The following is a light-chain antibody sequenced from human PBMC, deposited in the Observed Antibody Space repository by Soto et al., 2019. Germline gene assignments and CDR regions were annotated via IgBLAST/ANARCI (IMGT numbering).Light chain of an antibody. CDR3: LLDYAYFWA. Sequence: AIQLTQSPSSLSASVGDRVTITCRASQGIRSALGWYQQKPGKVPKLLIYAASTLQSGVPSRFSGSGFGTDFTLTIKSLQPEDFATYYCLLDYAYFWAFGQGTKVEVK. V-gene: IGKV1-6*01. CDR2: AAS. J-gene: IGKJ1*01. CDR1: QGIRSA.